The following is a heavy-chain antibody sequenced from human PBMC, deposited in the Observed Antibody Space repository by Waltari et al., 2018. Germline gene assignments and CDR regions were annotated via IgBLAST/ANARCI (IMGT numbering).Heavy chain of an antibody. Sequence: QLQLQESGPGLVKPSETLSLTCTVSGGSISSSSYYWGWIRQPPGKGLEWIGSIYYSGSTYSNPSLKSRVTISVDTSKNQFSLKLSSVTAADTAVYYCARGSALIRTDAFDIWGQGTMVTVSS. CDR2: IYYSGST. D-gene: IGHD3-16*01. CDR3: ARGSALIRTDAFDI. J-gene: IGHJ3*02. V-gene: IGHV4-39*01. CDR1: GGSISSSSYY.